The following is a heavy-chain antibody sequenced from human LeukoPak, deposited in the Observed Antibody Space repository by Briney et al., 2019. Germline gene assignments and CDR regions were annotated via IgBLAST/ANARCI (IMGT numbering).Heavy chain of an antibody. Sequence: GESLRLSCAASGFTFNTAWMHWVRQAPGKGLVWVSRIYSDGRATTYAEFVKGRFTISRDNAKNTLYLQMNSLRIEDTAVYYCATDSGHSFSYWGQGTKVTVSA. CDR3: ATDSGHSFSY. J-gene: IGHJ3*01. V-gene: IGHV3-74*03. CDR1: GFTFNTAW. D-gene: IGHD3-16*01. CDR2: IYSDGRAT.